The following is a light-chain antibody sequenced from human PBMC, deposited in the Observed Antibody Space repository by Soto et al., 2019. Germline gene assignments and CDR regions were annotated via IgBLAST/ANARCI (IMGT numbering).Light chain of an antibody. Sequence: EIGLTQSPGILSLSPGERATLSCRASESLSSGFLAWYQQKRGQAPRLLIYGTSSRATGIPDRFSGSGSETDFTLTISRLEPEDFAMYYCQQYDNSPITFGLGTRLEIK. V-gene: IGKV3-20*01. CDR1: ESLSSGF. CDR2: GTS. CDR3: QQYDNSPIT. J-gene: IGKJ5*01.